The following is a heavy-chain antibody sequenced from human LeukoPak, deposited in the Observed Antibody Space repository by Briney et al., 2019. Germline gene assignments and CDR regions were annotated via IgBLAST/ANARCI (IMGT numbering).Heavy chain of an antibody. D-gene: IGHD5-18*01. CDR1: GFTFSSYW. CDR3: ARVAWIQLWFDRWYFDY. CDR2: IKQDGSEK. V-gene: IGHV3-7*01. Sequence: GGSLRLSCAASGFTFSSYWMSWVRQAPGKGLEWVANIKQDGSEKYYVDSVKGRFTISRDNAKNSLYLQMNSLRAEDTAVYYCARVAWIQLWFDRWYFDYWGQGTLVTVSP. J-gene: IGHJ4*02.